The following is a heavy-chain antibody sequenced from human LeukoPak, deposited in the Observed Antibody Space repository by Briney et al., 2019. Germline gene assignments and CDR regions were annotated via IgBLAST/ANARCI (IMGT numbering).Heavy chain of an antibody. V-gene: IGHV3-7*03. J-gene: IGHJ4*02. CDR1: GFTFSSSW. CDR3: ARMRYSYGYGY. D-gene: IGHD5-18*01. Sequence: GGSLRLSSAASGFTFSSSWMSWVPQAPGEGLWRVANIKQDGSEKYYVDSVKGRFTISRDNAKNSLYLQMNSLRAEDTAVYYCARMRYSYGYGYWGQGTLVTVSS. CDR2: IKQDGSEK.